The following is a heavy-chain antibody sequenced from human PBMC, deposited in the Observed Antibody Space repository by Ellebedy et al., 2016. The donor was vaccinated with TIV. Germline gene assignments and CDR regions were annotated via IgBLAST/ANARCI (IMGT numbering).Heavy chain of an antibody. CDR3: AREIKGDFDS. D-gene: IGHD3-16*01. CDR2: ISPDGGTT. CDR1: GFIFSNYP. Sequence: GESLKISXAASGFIFSNYPMHWVRQAPGKGLEAVSAISPDGGTTYYANSVRGRFIISRDNSKNTLFLQMGSLSAEDMALYYCAREIKGDFDSWGQGTLVTVSS. V-gene: IGHV3-64*01. J-gene: IGHJ5*01.